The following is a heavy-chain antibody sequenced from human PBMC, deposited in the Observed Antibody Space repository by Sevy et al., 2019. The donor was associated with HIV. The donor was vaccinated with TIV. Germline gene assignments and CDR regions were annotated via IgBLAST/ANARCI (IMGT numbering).Heavy chain of an antibody. CDR3: ARDCSSTSCLWGLDV. V-gene: IGHV3-7*03. D-gene: IGHD2-2*01. Sequence: GRSLRLSCAASGFTFSTYWMSWVRQAPGKGLEWEANIKKDGSEKYYVDSVKGRFTISRDNAKIYLHLQMKSLMAEETAVSYCARDCSSTSCLWGLDVWGQGTRVTVSS. CDR2: IKKDGSEK. CDR1: GFTFSTYW. J-gene: IGHJ6*02.